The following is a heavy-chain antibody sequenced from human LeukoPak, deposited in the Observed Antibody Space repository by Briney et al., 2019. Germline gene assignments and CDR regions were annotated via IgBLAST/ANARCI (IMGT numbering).Heavy chain of an antibody. CDR2: ISSSSSYI. D-gene: IGHD5-12*01. J-gene: IGHJ6*03. V-gene: IGHV3-21*01. CDR1: GFTFGSYS. Sequence: GGSLRLSCAASGFTFGSYSMNWVRQAPGKVLEWVSSISSSSSYIFYADSVKGRFTISRDNAKNSLYLQVNSLRAEDTAIYYCARDLVGSITMDVWGKGTTVTVSS. CDR3: ARDLVGSITMDV.